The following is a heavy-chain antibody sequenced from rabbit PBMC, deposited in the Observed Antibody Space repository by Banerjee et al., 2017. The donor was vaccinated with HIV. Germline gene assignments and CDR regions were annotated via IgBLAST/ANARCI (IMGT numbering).Heavy chain of an antibody. CDR1: GFDFSSYG. V-gene: IGHV1S47*01. D-gene: IGHD7-1*01. CDR2: IDPVFGST. CDR3: VRDPAGYAGYGYHFL. J-gene: IGHJ3*01. Sequence: QEQLVESEGGLVQPGGSLKLSCKASGFDFSSYGVSWVRQAPGKGLEWIGYIDPVFGSTYYASWVNGRFTISSHNAQNTLYLQLNSLTAADTATYFCVRDPAGYAGYGYHFLWGQGTLVTVS.